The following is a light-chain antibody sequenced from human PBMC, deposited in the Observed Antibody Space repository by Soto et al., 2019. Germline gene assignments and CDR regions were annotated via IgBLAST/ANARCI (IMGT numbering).Light chain of an antibody. CDR1: QSISYW. CDR2: DAS. J-gene: IGKJ1*01. Sequence: DIQMTQSPSTLSASVGDRVTITCRASQSISYWLAWYQQKPGKAPKLLIYDASSLESGVPSRFSGSGSGTEFTLTISSLQPDDFAIYYFQQYNSYWTFGQGTKVEIK. CDR3: QQYNSYWT. V-gene: IGKV1-5*01.